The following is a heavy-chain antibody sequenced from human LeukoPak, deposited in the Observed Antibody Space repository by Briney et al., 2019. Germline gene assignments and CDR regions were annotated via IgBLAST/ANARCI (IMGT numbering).Heavy chain of an antibody. Sequence: GGSLRLSCAASGFTFSSYEMNWVRQAPGKGLEWVAIIWYDGSNKFYADSVQGRFTISRDNSKNTLYLQMNSLRPEDTAVYYCAGSTITTRGVGDFDIWGPGTVVTVSP. D-gene: IGHD1-26*01. CDR2: IWYDGSNK. CDR3: AGSTITTRGVGDFDI. J-gene: IGHJ3*02. CDR1: GFTFSSYE. V-gene: IGHV3-33*08.